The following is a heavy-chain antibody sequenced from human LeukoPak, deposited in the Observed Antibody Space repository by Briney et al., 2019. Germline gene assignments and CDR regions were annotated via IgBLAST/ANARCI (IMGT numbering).Heavy chain of an antibody. Sequence: PGGSLRLSCAASGFTFSSYAMNWVRQAPGKGLEWVSAISGSGDSTNYADSVKGRFTISRDNSKNTLYLQMNSLRAEDTAVYFCARDRLQHYFDYWGQGTLVTVSS. J-gene: IGHJ4*02. V-gene: IGHV3-23*01. D-gene: IGHD4-11*01. CDR3: ARDRLQHYFDY. CDR2: ISGSGDST. CDR1: GFTFSSYA.